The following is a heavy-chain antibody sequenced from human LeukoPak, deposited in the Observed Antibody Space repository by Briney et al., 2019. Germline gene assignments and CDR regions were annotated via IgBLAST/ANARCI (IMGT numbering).Heavy chain of an antibody. V-gene: IGHV3-23*01. J-gene: IGHJ3*02. Sequence: GGSLRLSCAASGFTFSSYAMSWVRQAPGKGLEGVSAISGSGGSTYYADSVKGRFTISRDNSKNTLYLKRNSLRAEDTAVYYCAKDRTRYFDWSKPSDAFDIWGQGTMVTVSS. CDR1: GFTFSSYA. CDR2: ISGSGGST. D-gene: IGHD3-9*01. CDR3: AKDRTRYFDWSKPSDAFDI.